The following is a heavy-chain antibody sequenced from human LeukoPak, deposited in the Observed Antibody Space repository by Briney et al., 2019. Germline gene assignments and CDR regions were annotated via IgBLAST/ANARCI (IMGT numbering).Heavy chain of an antibody. D-gene: IGHD3-22*01. CDR1: GFGFSYYD. V-gene: IGHV3-23*01. CDR3: ARDRAVGYYDSGGHVIFDY. J-gene: IGHJ4*02. Sequence: PGGSLRLSCVASGFGFSYYDMNWVRQTPGKGLEWVSTISGTGDSTYYADSVKGRFTISRDNSKNTLYLQMDSLRAEDTAVYRCARDRAVGYYDSGGHVIFDYWGQGTLVTVSS. CDR2: ISGTGDST.